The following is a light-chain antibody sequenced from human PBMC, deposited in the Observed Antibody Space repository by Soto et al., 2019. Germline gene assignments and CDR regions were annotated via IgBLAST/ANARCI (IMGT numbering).Light chain of an antibody. V-gene: IGKV3-20*01. J-gene: IGKJ1*01. Sequence: EIVLTQSPGTLSLSPGERATLSCRASQSVSSSYLAWYHQKPGQAPRLLIYGASSRATGIPDRFSGSGSGTDCTLTISRLEPEDFAVYYCQQYGSSSWTFGQGTKVAIK. CDR1: QSVSSSY. CDR3: QQYGSSSWT. CDR2: GAS.